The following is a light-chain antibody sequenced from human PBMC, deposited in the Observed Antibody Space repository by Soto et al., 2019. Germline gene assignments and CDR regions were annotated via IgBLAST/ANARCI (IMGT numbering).Light chain of an antibody. Sequence: QSALTQPASVSGSPRQSITISCTGTSSDVGGYNYVSWYQQHPGKAPKLMIYEVNNRPSGVSNRFSGSKSGNTASLTISGLQAEDEADYFCSSYTRSNTRVFGGGTQLTVL. CDR1: SSDVGGYNY. CDR3: SSYTRSNTRV. CDR2: EVN. J-gene: IGLJ3*02. V-gene: IGLV2-14*01.